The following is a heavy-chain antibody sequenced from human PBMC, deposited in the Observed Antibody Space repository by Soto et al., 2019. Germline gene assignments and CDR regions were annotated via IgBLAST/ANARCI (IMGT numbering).Heavy chain of an antibody. Sequence: SETLSLTCTVSGGSSSSGDYYWSWIRQPPGKGLEWIGYIYYSGSTYYNPSLKSRVTISVDTSKNQFSLKLSSVTAADTAVYYCARVRGSSGWNRYYFDYWGQGTLVTVSS. J-gene: IGHJ4*02. CDR2: IYYSGST. CDR3: ARVRGSSGWNRYYFDY. D-gene: IGHD6-19*01. CDR1: GGSSSSGDYY. V-gene: IGHV4-30-4*01.